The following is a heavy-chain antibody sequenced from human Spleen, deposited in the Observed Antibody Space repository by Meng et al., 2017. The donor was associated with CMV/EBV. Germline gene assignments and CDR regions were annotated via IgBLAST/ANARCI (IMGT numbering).Heavy chain of an antibody. V-gene: IGHV1-69*05. Sequence: TFSSYAVSWVRQAPGQGLEWMGGIIPIFGTANYAQKFQGRVTITTDESTSTAYMELSSLRSEDTAVYYCARDLLVGTAPGQFGYWFDPWGQGTLVTVSS. CDR1: TFSSYA. CDR3: ARDLLVGTAPGQFGYWFDP. D-gene: IGHD1-26*01. J-gene: IGHJ5*02. CDR2: IIPIFGTA.